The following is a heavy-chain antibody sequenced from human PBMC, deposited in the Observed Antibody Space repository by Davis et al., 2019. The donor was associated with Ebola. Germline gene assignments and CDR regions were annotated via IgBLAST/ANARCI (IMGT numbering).Heavy chain of an antibody. CDR3: AKDRRGYNSAADY. J-gene: IGHJ4*02. V-gene: IGHV3-23*01. CDR2: IDGGDGST. D-gene: IGHD5-24*01. Sequence: GGSLRLSCAGSSFTFNFYVMSWVRQAPGKGLEWVSAIDGGDGSTYYADSVKGRFTISRDNSKNTLYLQMNSLRADDTAVYYCAKDRRGYNSAADYWGQGTLVTVSS. CDR1: SFTFNFYV.